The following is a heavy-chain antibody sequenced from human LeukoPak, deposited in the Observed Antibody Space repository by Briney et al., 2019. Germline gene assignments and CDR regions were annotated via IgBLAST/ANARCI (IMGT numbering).Heavy chain of an antibody. Sequence: SETLSLTCTVSGGSISSYYWSWIRQPPGKGLEWIGYIYYSGSTNYNPSLKSRVTISVDTSKNQFSLKLSSVTAADTAVYYCARDLRLGYCSGGSCGDWFDPWGQGTLVTVSS. CDR3: ARDLRLGYCSGGSCGDWFDP. V-gene: IGHV4-59*01. D-gene: IGHD2-15*01. CDR2: IYYSGST. J-gene: IGHJ5*02. CDR1: GGSISSYY.